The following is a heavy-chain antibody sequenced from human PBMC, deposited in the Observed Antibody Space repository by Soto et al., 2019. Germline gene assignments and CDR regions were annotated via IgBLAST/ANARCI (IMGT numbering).Heavy chain of an antibody. V-gene: IGHV3-7*03. D-gene: IGHD2-2*01. Sequence: EVQLVESGGGFVQPGGSLRLSCAASGFTFSSYWMSWVRQAPGNGLEWVANIKQDGSEKYYVDSVKCRFTISRDNAKNSLYLQMNSLRDEDTAVYYCARVIVVVPAASYYYYYYGMDVWGQGTTVTVSS. J-gene: IGHJ6*02. CDR3: ARVIVVVPAASYYYYYYGMDV. CDR1: GFTFSSYW. CDR2: IKQDGSEK.